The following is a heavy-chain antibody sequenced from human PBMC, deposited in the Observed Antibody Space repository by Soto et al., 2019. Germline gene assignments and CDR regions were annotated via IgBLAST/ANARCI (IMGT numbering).Heavy chain of an antibody. CDR1: GFTFGDYT. J-gene: IGHJ4*02. CDR2: INWDGGST. Sequence: EVQLVESGGGVVQPGGSLRLSCAASGFTFGDYTMHWVRQAPGKGLEWVSLINWDGGSTYYADSVKGRFTISRDNSKNALYLKMNSLRIEDTAFYYCAKDIAGSGWYSLDYWGQGTLVTVSS. D-gene: IGHD6-19*01. V-gene: IGHV3-43*01. CDR3: AKDIAGSGWYSLDY.